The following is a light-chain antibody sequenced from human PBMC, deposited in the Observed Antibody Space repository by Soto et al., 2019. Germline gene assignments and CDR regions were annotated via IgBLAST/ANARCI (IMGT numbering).Light chain of an antibody. CDR3: QQRSSWPIT. CDR1: QNVATN. CDR2: DAS. V-gene: IGKV3-11*01. Sequence: VLTQSPATLSVSPGEGATLSCRASQNVATNLAWYQQRPGQAPRLLIYDASNRATGIPARFSGSGSGTDFTVTISSLEPEDFAVYYCQQRSSWPITFGPGTRLEN. J-gene: IGKJ5*01.